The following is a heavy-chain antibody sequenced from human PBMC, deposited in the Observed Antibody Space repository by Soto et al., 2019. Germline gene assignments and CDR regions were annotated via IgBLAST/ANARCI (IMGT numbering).Heavy chain of an antibody. CDR2: IGTAGDT. CDR1: GFTFTSYD. CDR3: ARGRAYSSSWYSKTFDY. V-gene: IGHV3-13*04. D-gene: IGHD6-13*01. Sequence: GGSLRLCCAASGFTFTSYDMHWVRQATGKGLEWVSAIGTAGDTYYPGSVKGRFTISRENAKNSLYLQMNSLRAGDTAVYYCARGRAYSSSWYSKTFDYWGQGT. J-gene: IGHJ4*02.